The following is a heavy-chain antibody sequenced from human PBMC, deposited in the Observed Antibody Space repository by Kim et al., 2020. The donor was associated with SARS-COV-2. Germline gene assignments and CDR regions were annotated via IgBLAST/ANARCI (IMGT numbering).Heavy chain of an antibody. Sequence: GGSLRLSCAASGFTFSNYDMTWVRQAPGKGLEWVSAISGSGGYTFYAESVKGRFTISRDNSKNTLYLQMNSLRAEDTAVYYCAKEGPYESSWGDPWGQGIRVTVSS. J-gene: IGHJ5*02. CDR3: AKEGPYESSWGDP. CDR2: ISGSGGYT. CDR1: GFTFSNYD. D-gene: IGHD6-13*01. V-gene: IGHV3-23*01.